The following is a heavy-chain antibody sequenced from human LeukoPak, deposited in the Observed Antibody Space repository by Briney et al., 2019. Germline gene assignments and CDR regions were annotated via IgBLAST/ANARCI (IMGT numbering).Heavy chain of an antibody. CDR3: ARDGAAAGWYDY. Sequence: SETLSLTCAVYGGSFSDYYWSWIRQPPGKGLEWIGEINHSGRTTYNPSLKSRVTISVDTSKNLFALKLNSVTAADTAVYYCARDGAAAGWYDYWGQGTLATVSS. CDR2: INHSGRT. D-gene: IGHD6-13*01. CDR1: GGSFSDYY. V-gene: IGHV4-34*01. J-gene: IGHJ4*02.